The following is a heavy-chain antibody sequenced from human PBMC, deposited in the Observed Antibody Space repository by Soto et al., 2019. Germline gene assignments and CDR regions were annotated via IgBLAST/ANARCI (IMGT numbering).Heavy chain of an antibody. CDR3: ARPVQAAGYGMDV. J-gene: IGHJ6*02. CDR1: GGSISSGDYY. D-gene: IGHD2-2*01. V-gene: IGHV4-30-4*01. CDR2: IYYSGST. Sequence: PSETLSLTCTVSGGSISSGDYYWSWIRQPPGKGLEWIGYIYYSGSTYYNPSLKSRVTISVDTSKNQFSLKLSSVTAADTAVYSCARPVQAAGYGMDVWGQRTTVTVSS.